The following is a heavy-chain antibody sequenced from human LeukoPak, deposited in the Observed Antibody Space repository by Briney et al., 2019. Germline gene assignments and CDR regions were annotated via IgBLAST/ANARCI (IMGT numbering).Heavy chain of an antibody. J-gene: IGHJ3*01. Sequence: GGSLRLSCAASGFTFSSYSMNWVRQAPGKGLEWVSSISSSSTYIHYADSVKGRFTISRDNAQNPLYLQMNSLRVEDTAVYYCLGAFDFWGQGTMVTVSS. CDR1: GFTFSSYS. CDR2: ISSSSTYI. V-gene: IGHV3-21*01. CDR3: LGAFDF.